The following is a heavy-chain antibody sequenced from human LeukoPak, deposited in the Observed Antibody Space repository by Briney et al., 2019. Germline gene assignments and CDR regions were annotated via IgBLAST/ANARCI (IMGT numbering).Heavy chain of an antibody. Sequence: SEALSLTCTVSGGSISNGDYYWSWIRQPPGKGLEWIGYIYYSGSTYYNPSLKSRVTISVDTSKNQFSLKLSSVTAADTAVYYCARTIPLPYYYFDYWGQGTLVTVSS. V-gene: IGHV4-30-4*01. CDR3: ARTIPLPYYYFDY. D-gene: IGHD3-9*01. CDR2: IYYSGST. CDR1: GGSISNGDYY. J-gene: IGHJ4*02.